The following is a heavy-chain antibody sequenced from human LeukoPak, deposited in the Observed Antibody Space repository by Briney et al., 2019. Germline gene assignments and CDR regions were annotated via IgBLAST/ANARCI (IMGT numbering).Heavy chain of an antibody. CDR2: MSNDGKDK. CDR1: GFTLTNYA. V-gene: IGHV3-30*04. Sequence: GGSLRLSCAVSGFTLTNYAVHWVRQAPGKGLEWLAVMSNDGKDKHVADSVKGRFSVSRNVSSDSVYLQMDSLRAEDTAVYFCAREGHSDLSTGYSPVEYYYYYMDVWGKGTTVTVSS. CDR3: AREGHSDLSTGYSPVEYYYYYMDV. D-gene: IGHD3-9*01. J-gene: IGHJ6*03.